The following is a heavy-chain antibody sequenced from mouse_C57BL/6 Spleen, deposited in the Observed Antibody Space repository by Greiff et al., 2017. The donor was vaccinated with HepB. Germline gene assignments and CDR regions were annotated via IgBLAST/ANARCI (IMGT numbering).Heavy chain of an antibody. CDR3: ARSFYDGYYPYAMDY. D-gene: IGHD2-3*01. CDR2: IDPEDGET. V-gene: IGHV14-2*01. J-gene: IGHJ4*01. CDR1: GFNIKDYY. Sequence: EVQLQQSGAELVKPGASVKLSCTASGFNIKDYYMHWVKQRPEQGLEWIGRIDPEDGETKYAAKFQGKATITADTSSNTAYLQLSSLTSEDTAVYYCARSFYDGYYPYAMDYWGQGTSVTVSS.